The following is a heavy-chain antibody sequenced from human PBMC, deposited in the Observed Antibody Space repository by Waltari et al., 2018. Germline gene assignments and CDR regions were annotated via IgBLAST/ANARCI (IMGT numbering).Heavy chain of an antibody. V-gene: IGHV1-24*01. D-gene: IGHD1-1*01. J-gene: IGHJ4*02. CDR3: VAGWRGQYYFDY. Sequence: QIQLVQSGAEVKKPGASVKVSCKVSGYTLTELSRHWVRQAPGKGLEWMGGFDVENGKTIYAQKFQGRVTITEDKSTNTAYREWSSLRTEDTAVYYSVAGWRGQYYFDYWGLGSKVTVSA. CDR1: GYTLTELS. CDR2: FDVENGKT.